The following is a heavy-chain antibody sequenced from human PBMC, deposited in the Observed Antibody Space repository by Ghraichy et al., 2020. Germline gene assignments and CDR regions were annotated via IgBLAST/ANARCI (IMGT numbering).Heavy chain of an antibody. CDR2: ISGDGGST. V-gene: IGHV3-43*02. CDR1: GFTFDDYA. CDR3: AKDGGYCSGGSCYFF. D-gene: IGHD2-15*01. Sequence: ETLSLTCAASGFTFDDYAMHWVRQAPGKGLEWVSLISGDGGSTYYADSVKGRFTISRDNSKNSLYLQMNSLRTEDTALYYCAKDGGYCSGGSCYFFWGQGTLVTVSS. J-gene: IGHJ4*02.